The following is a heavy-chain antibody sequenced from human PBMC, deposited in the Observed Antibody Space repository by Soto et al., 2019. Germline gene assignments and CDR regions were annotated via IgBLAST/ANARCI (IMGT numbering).Heavy chain of an antibody. CDR2: IIPIFGTA. CDR3: ARDQRYCTNSVFYPYYFDY. V-gene: IGHV1-69*12. J-gene: IGHJ4*02. D-gene: IGHD2-8*01. CDR1: GGTFSSYA. Sequence: QVQLVQSGAEVKKPGSSVKVSCKASGGTFSSYAISWVRQAPGQGLEWMGGIIPIFGTANYAQKFQGRVTITAAESTSTADVELSSLRSEYTALFYCARDQRYCTNSVFYPYYFDYWGQGTRVTVSS.